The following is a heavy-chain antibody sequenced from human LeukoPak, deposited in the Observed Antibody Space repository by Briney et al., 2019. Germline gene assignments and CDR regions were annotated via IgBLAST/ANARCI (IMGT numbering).Heavy chain of an antibody. CDR3: ARCTYGAFDL. CDR1: GGSISSGSYY. D-gene: IGHD4/OR15-4a*01. J-gene: IGHJ2*01. CDR2: IYNGGST. Sequence: KASQTLSLTCTVSGGSISSGSYYWSWIRQPAGKGLEWIGHIYNGGSTNNNPSFKSRVTISVDTSKNQLSLKLSSVTAADTAVYYCARCTYGAFDLWGRGTLVTVSS. V-gene: IGHV4-61*09.